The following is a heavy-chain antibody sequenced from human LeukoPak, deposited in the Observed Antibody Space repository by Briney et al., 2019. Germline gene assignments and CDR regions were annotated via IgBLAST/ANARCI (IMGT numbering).Heavy chain of an antibody. CDR2: ISSSSSYI. V-gene: IGHV3-21*01. Sequence: GGSLRLSCAASGFTFSSYSMNWVRQAPGKGLEWVSSISSSSSYIYYADSVKGRFTISRDNAKNSLYLQMNSLRAEDTAVYYCASARYCSSTSCSPGIDYWGQGTLVTVSS. D-gene: IGHD2-2*01. J-gene: IGHJ4*02. CDR1: GFTFSSYS. CDR3: ASARYCSSTSCSPGIDY.